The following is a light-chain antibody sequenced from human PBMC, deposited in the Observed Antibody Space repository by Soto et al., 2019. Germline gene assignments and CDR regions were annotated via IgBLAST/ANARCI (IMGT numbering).Light chain of an antibody. CDR1: QSISSY. Sequence: DIQMTQSPSSLSASVGGRVTIACRASQSISSYVNWYQQKPGKAPKLLIYDATRLQSGVPSRFSGGGSGTDFTLTISSLQPEDFASYYCQQIYTIPLTFGGGTKVDIK. CDR3: QQIYTIPLT. V-gene: IGKV1-39*01. J-gene: IGKJ4*01. CDR2: DAT.